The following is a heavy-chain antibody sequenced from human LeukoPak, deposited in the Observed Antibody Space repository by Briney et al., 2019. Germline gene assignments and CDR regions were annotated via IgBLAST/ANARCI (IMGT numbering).Heavy chain of an antibody. CDR1: GGSFSGYY. CDR3: ARTTEGGYTYDYFYYYYMDV. J-gene: IGHJ6*03. CDR2: INHSGST. Sequence: PSETLSLTCAVYGGSFSGYYWSWIREPPGKGLEWIGEINHSGSTNYNPSLKSRVTISVDTSKNQFSLKLSSVTAADTAVYYCARTTEGGYTYDYFYYYYMDVWGKGTTVTISS. V-gene: IGHV4-34*01. D-gene: IGHD5-18*01.